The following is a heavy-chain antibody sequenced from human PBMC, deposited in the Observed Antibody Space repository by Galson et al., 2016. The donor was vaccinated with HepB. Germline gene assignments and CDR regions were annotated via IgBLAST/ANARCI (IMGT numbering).Heavy chain of an antibody. J-gene: IGHJ4*02. D-gene: IGHD3-9*01. CDR2: INHGDGST. CDR1: GYTFTNNY. Sequence: SVKVSCKASGYTFTNNYMHWVRQAPGQGLEWMGVINHGDGSTNYPQKFQGRITMTRDTSTSTFYMELGSLRSEDTALYYCAREPAGTSYFDYWGQGTLVTVSS. V-gene: IGHV1-46*01. CDR3: AREPAGTSYFDY.